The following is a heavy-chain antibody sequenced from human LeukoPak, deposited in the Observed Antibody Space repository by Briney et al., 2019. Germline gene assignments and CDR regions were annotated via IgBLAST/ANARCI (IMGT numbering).Heavy chain of an antibody. CDR1: GFTVSSNY. V-gene: IGHV3-53*01. CDR2: IYSGGST. Sequence: GGSLRLSCAASGFTVSSNYMSWVRQAPGKGLEWVSVIYSGGSTYYADSVKGRFTISRDNAKNSLYLQMNSLRAEDTAVYYCARDLIVATTLGDYWGQGTLVTVSS. CDR3: ARDLIVATTLGDY. D-gene: IGHD5-12*01. J-gene: IGHJ4*02.